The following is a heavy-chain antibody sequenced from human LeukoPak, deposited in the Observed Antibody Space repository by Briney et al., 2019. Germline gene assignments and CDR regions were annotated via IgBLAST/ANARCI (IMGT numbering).Heavy chain of an antibody. D-gene: IGHD3-22*01. CDR3: TRGPVYYYDSSGYYDDY. Sequence: GGSLRLSCAASGFTFSGSAMHWARQASGKGLEWVGRIRSKANSYATAYAASVKGRFTISRDDSKNTAYLQMNSLKTEDTAVYYCTRGPVYYYDSSGYYDDYWGQGTLVTVSS. V-gene: IGHV3-73*01. J-gene: IGHJ4*02. CDR1: GFTFSGSA. CDR2: IRSKANSYAT.